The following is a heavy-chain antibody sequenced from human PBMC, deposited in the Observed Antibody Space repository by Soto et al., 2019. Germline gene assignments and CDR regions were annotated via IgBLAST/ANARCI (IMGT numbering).Heavy chain of an antibody. J-gene: IGHJ5*02. Sequence: QVHLKESGPGLLKPSETLSLSCCVSGGSMKNYYWTWIRLPAGKGLEWIGRIYSRGRTHYKTSLKSRVTLSLDTPKNHVALRLNSVSAEDTAVNYDARGQRMYYWFDPWGQGTLVTVSS. CDR2: IYSRGRT. V-gene: IGHV4-4*07. CDR1: GGSMKNYY. CDR3: ARGQRMYYWFDP. D-gene: IGHD2-8*01.